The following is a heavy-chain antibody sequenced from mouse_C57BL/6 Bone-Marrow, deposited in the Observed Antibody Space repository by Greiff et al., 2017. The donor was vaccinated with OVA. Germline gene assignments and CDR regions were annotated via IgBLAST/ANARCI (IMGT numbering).Heavy chain of an antibody. J-gene: IGHJ3*01. D-gene: IGHD1-1*01. CDR2: INPSTGGT. CDR1: GYSFTGYY. CDR3: ARGSIFAY. Sequence: DVKLVESGPELVKPGASVKISCKASGYSFTGYYMNWVKQSPEKSLEWIGEINPSTGGTTYNQKFKAKATLTVDKSSSTAYMQLKSLTSEDSAVYYCARGSIFAYWGQGTLVTVSA. V-gene: IGHV1-42*01.